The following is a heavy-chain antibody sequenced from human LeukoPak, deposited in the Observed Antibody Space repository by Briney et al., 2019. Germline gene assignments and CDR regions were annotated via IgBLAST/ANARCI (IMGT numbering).Heavy chain of an antibody. J-gene: IGHJ4*02. D-gene: IGHD6-19*01. CDR3: ARSLVAGSPIGY. Sequence: SETLSLTCAVYGGSFSGYYWSWIRQPPGKGLEWIGEINHSGSTNYNPSLKSRVTISVDTPKNQFSLKLSSVTAADTAVYYCARSLVAGSPIGYWGQGTLVTVSS. CDR1: GGSFSGYY. CDR2: INHSGST. V-gene: IGHV4-34*01.